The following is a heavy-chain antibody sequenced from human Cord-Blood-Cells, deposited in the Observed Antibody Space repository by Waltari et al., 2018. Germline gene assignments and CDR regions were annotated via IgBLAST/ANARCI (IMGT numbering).Heavy chain of an antibody. CDR2: IIPIFGTA. CDR1: GGTCSSYA. V-gene: IGHV1-69*01. D-gene: IGHD1-20*01. J-gene: IGHJ4*02. CDR3: ARSRLPYNWNDVDY. Sequence: QVQLVQSGAEVKKPGSSVQVSCKAAGGTCSSYAISWVRQAPGQGLAWMGGIIPIFGTANYAQKFQGRVTIPAGESTSTAYMGLSSLRSEDTAVYYCARSRLPYNWNDVDYWGQGTLVTVSS.